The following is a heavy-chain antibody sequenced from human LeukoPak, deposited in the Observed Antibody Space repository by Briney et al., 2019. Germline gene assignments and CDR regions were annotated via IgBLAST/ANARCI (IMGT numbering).Heavy chain of an antibody. CDR1: TFTFSNSV. V-gene: IGHV3-30*04. CDR3: AKEVRTSSRAGIFGY. J-gene: IGHJ4*02. CDR2: ISIDGNGK. D-gene: IGHD2-2*01. Sequence: TGGSLRLSCVPSTFTFSNSVMHWVRQAPGKGLEWVSGISIDGNGKYYADSVRGRITISRDNSKNTLYLEMNSLSAEDTAVYYCAKEVRTSSRAGIFGYWGQGTLVTVSS.